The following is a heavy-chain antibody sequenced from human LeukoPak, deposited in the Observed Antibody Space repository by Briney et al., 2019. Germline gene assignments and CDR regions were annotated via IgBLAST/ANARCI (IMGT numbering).Heavy chain of an antibody. J-gene: IGHJ6*02. V-gene: IGHV3-9*01. CDR2: ISWNSGSI. D-gene: IGHD3-10*01. Sequence: GGSLRLSCAASGFTFEDYGMTWVRQAPGKGLEWVSGISWNSGSIGYADSVKGRFTISRDNAKNSLYLQMNSLRAEDTALYYCAKEGMVRGVIIGMDVWGQGTTVTVSS. CDR3: AKEGMVRGVIIGMDV. CDR1: GFTFEDYG.